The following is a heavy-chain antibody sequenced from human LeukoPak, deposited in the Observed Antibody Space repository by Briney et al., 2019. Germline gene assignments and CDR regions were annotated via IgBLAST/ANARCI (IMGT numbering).Heavy chain of an antibody. J-gene: IGHJ4*02. D-gene: IGHD6-19*01. CDR3: TTNGGGWYVLDYFDY. CDR2: IKSKTDGGTT. Sequence: GGSLRLSCAASGFTFSNAWMSWVRQAPGKGLEWVGRIKSKTDGGTTDYAAPVKGRFTISRDASKNTLYLQMNSLKTEDTAVYYCTTNGGGWYVLDYFDYWGQGTLVTVSS. V-gene: IGHV3-15*01. CDR1: GFTFSNAW.